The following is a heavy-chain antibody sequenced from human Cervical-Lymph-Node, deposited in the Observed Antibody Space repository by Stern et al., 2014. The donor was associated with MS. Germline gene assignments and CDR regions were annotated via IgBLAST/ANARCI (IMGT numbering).Heavy chain of an antibody. CDR2: NSGYNDNA. J-gene: IGHJ4*02. CDR1: GYTFSSYG. V-gene: IGHV1-18*01. D-gene: IGHD2-2*01. Sequence: QMQLVQSGAEVKKPGASVKVSCKASGYTFSSYGIGWVRQAPGQGLEWVGWNSGYNDNANHAHNLQDRVTVITDKSTATTYMELNGLRSDDTAVYYCARSCRSTSCFDYWGQGTLVTVSS. CDR3: ARSCRSTSCFDY.